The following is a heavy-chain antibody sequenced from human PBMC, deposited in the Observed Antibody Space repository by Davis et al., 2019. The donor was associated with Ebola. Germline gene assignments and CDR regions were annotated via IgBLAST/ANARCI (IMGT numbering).Heavy chain of an antibody. J-gene: IGHJ4*02. V-gene: IGHV3-30*03. D-gene: IGHD3-10*01. Sequence: GGSLRLSCAASGFTFSSYSMNWVRQAPGKGLEWVAIISSDGTNKFYADSAKGRFTISRDNSKNMLYLQIDSLRTEDTAVYYCARLHGLTSYGSGSYYNYWGQGTLVTVSS. CDR3: ARLHGLTSYGSGSYYNY. CDR2: ISSDGTNK. CDR1: GFTFSSYS.